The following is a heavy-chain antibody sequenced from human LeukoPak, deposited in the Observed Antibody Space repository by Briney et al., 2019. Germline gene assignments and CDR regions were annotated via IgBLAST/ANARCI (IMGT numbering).Heavy chain of an antibody. Sequence: GASVKVSCKASGGTFSSYAISWVRQAPGQGLEWMGGINPIFGTANYAQKFQGRVTITADESTSTAYMELSSLRSEDTAVYYCARVYGSSWYDPFSYWGQGTLVTVSS. CDR2: INPIFGTA. V-gene: IGHV1-69*13. D-gene: IGHD6-13*01. J-gene: IGHJ4*02. CDR3: ARVYGSSWYDPFSY. CDR1: GGTFSSYA.